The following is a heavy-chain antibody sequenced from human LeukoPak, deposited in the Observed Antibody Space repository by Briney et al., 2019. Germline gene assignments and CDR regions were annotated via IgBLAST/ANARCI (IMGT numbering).Heavy chain of an antibody. CDR3: AKDQEEGATPDNWFDP. V-gene: IGHV3-30*02. Sequence: GGSLRLSCAASGFTFSSYGMHWVRQAPGKGLEWVAFIRYDGSNKYYADSVKGRFTISRDNSKNTLYLQMNSLRAEDTAVYYCAKDQEEGATPDNWFDPWGQGTLVTVSS. CDR1: GFTFSSYG. CDR2: IRYDGSNK. D-gene: IGHD1-26*01. J-gene: IGHJ5*02.